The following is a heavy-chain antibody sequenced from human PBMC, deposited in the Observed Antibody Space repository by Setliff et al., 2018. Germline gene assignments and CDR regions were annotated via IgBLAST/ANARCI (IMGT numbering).Heavy chain of an antibody. CDR2: ISAYNGNT. J-gene: IGHJ4*02. CDR1: GYTSTSYG. D-gene: IGHD5-18*01. CDR3: AAIGLDTAMITGVLFDF. V-gene: IGHV1-18*01. Sequence: ASVKVSCKASGYTSTSYGISWVRQAPGQGLEWMGWISAYNGNTNYAQKLQGRVTMTTDTSTSTAYMELSSLRSEDTAVYYCAAIGLDTAMITGVLFDFWGQGTLVTVSS.